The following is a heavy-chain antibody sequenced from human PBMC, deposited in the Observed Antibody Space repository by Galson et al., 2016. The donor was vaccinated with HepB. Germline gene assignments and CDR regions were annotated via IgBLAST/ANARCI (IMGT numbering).Heavy chain of an antibody. CDR3: ARMFPLYSSGWYVRGDGWFDS. Sequence: SLRLSCAASGFTFSYYYMSWIRQAPGKGLEWVSYISGDGRTINYADSVKGRFTISRGNAKNSLYQHMNSLTGEDTAVYYCARMFPLYSSGWYVRGDGWFDSWGQGTLVTVSS. CDR2: ISGDGRTI. D-gene: IGHD6-19*01. V-gene: IGHV3-11*01. J-gene: IGHJ5*01. CDR1: GFTFSYYY.